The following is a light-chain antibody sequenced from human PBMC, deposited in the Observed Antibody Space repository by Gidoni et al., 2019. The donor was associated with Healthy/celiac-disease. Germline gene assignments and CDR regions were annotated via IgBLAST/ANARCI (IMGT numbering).Light chain of an antibody. CDR3: AAWEDSLSGWV. V-gene: IGLV1-47*01. CDR1: RSNIGSNY. CDR2: RNN. Sequence: QSVLTQPPSASGTPGQRVTISCSGSRSNIGSNYVYCYQPLPGTAPKLLIYRNNQRPSGVPDRFSGSKSGTSASLAISGLRSEDEADYYCAAWEDSLSGWVFGGGTKLTVL. J-gene: IGLJ3*02.